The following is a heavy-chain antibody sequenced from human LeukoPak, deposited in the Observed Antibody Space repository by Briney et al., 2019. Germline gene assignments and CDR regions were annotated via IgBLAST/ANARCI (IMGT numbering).Heavy chain of an antibody. CDR3: ATESGWLFDH. D-gene: IGHD5-12*01. CDR2: ISSSSSTI. V-gene: IGHV3-48*04. Sequence: GGSLRLSCAASGFTFSSYSMNWVRQAPGKGLEWVSYISSSSSTIYYADSVKGRFTISRDNAKNSLFLQVNSLRAEDTAVYYCATESGWLFDHWGQGTLVTVSS. CDR1: GFTFSSYS. J-gene: IGHJ4*02.